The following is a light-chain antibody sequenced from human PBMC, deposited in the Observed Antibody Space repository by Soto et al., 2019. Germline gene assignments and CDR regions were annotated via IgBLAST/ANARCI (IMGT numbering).Light chain of an antibody. V-gene: IGKV1-5*01. Sequence: DIQMTQSLSTLSASVGDRVTITCRASQSISSWLAWYQQKPGKAPKLLIYDASSLESGVPSRFSGSGSGTEFTLTISSLQPDDFATYYCQQYNSYSPTWTFGQGTKV. CDR3: QQYNSYSPTWT. J-gene: IGKJ1*01. CDR1: QSISSW. CDR2: DAS.